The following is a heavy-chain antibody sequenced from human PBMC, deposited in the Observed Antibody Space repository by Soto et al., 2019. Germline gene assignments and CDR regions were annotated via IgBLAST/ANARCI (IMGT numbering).Heavy chain of an antibody. Sequence: KPSETLSLTCTVSGGSISSSSYYWGWIRQPPGKGLEWIGSIYYSGSTYYNPSLKSRVTISVDTSKNQFSLKLSSVTAADTAVYYCARDQYGYCISTSCSGYYGMDVWGQGTTVTVSS. V-gene: IGHV4-39*02. CDR2: IYYSGST. CDR3: ARDQYGYCISTSCSGYYGMDV. J-gene: IGHJ6*02. CDR1: GGSISSSSYY. D-gene: IGHD2-2*03.